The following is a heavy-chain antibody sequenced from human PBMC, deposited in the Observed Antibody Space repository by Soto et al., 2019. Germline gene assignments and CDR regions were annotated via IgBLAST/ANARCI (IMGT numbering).Heavy chain of an antibody. CDR2: IKQDGSEK. J-gene: IGHJ5*02. Sequence: EVQLVESGGGLVQPGGSLRLSCAASGFTFSSYWMSWVRQAPGKGLEWVANIKQDGSEKYYVDSVKGRFTISRDNAKNSLYLQMNSVRAEDTAVYYCARDSTVRGTDWFDPWGQGTLVTVSS. D-gene: IGHD4-17*01. V-gene: IGHV3-7*03. CDR1: GFTFSSYW. CDR3: ARDSTVRGTDWFDP.